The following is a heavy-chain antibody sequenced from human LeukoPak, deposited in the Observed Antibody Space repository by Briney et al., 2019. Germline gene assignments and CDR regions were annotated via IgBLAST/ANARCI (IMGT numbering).Heavy chain of an antibody. D-gene: IGHD6-19*01. Sequence: SQTLSLTCTVSDGPISRGGYYWSWISQPLEKDMQWIGYIHYSGSNYYKPSLESRVTISVFTYKNQFCMKLSSVTAADTAIYYCVRDYSIGSTVAFAVWGQGTMVTVSS. J-gene: IGHJ3*01. CDR1: DGPISRGGYY. CDR3: VRDYSIGSTVAFAV. CDR2: IHYSGSN. V-gene: IGHV4-31*03.